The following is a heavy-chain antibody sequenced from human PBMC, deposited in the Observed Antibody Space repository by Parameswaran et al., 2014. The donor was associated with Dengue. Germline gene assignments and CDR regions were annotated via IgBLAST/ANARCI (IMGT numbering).Heavy chain of an antibody. D-gene: IGHD5-12*01. CDR2: ISGSGGST. V-gene: IGHV3-23*01. CDR3: AKEGRWAIRPTWIRRSYYFDY. Sequence: WIRQPPGKGLEWVSAISGSGGSTYYADSVKGRFTISRDNSKNTLYLQMNSLRAEDTAVYYCAKEGRWAIRPTWIRRSYYFDYWGQGTLVTVSS. J-gene: IGHJ4*02.